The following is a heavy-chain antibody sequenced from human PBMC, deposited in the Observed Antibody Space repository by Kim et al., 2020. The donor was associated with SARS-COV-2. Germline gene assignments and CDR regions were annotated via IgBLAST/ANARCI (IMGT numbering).Heavy chain of an antibody. V-gene: IGHV4-59*08. CDR2: IYYSGST. J-gene: IGHJ6*03. D-gene: IGHD3-3*01. CDR1: GGSISSYY. Sequence: SETLSLTCTVSGGSISSYYWSWIRQPPGKGLEWIGYIYYSGSTNYNPSLKSRVTISVDTSKNQFSLKLSSVTAADTAVYYCARLPLDSYYDFWSGYYNYYYYMDVWGKGTTVTVSS. CDR3: ARLPLDSYYDFWSGYYNYYYYMDV.